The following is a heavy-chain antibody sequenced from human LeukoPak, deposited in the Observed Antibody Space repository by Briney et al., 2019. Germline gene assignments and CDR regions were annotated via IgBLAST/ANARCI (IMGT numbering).Heavy chain of an antibody. V-gene: IGHV1-8*01. CDR1: GYTFTSYD. CDR2: MNPNSGNT. J-gene: IGHJ4*02. D-gene: IGHD3-10*01. CDR3: ARGRGYYYGSGSYYSDY. Sequence: GAPVKVSCKASGYTFTSYDINWVRQATGQGLEWMGWMNPNSGNTGYAQKFQGRVTMTRNTSISTAYMELSSLRSEDTAVYYCARGRGYYYGSGSYYSDYWGQGTLVTVSS.